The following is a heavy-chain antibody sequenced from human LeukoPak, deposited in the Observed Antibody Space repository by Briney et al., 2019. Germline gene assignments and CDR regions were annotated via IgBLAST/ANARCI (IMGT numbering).Heavy chain of an antibody. Sequence: GGSLRLSCAASGFTFSSYGMHWVRQAPGKGLEWVAVIWYDGSNKYYADSVKGRFTISRDNSKNTLYLQMNSLRAEDTAVYYCAKPDIVVVPAAPFDYWGQGTLVTVSS. CDR2: IWYDGSNK. CDR1: GFTFSSYG. D-gene: IGHD2-2*01. J-gene: IGHJ4*02. CDR3: AKPDIVVVPAAPFDY. V-gene: IGHV3-30*02.